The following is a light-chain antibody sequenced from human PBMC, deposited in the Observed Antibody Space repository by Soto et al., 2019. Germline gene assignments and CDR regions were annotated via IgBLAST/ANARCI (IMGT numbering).Light chain of an antibody. V-gene: IGKV3-15*01. CDR3: HQYNNWPPAT. J-gene: IGKJ1*01. CDR2: RAS. CDR1: QSVSSK. Sequence: EIVMTQSPATLSVSPGERATLSCRASQSVSSKLAWYQQKPGQAPRLHIYRASTRATDIPARFSGSGSGTEFTLTISSLQSEDFAVYYCHQYNNWPPATFGQGTRVEIK.